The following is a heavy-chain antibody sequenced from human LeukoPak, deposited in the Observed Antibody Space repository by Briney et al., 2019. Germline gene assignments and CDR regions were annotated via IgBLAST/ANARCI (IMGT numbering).Heavy chain of an antibody. CDR1: GFSLSTSGEG. J-gene: IGHJ4*02. Sequence: VSGPTLVKPTQPLTLTCTFSGFSLSTSGEGVGWIRQPPGKALEWLAPIYWGDDKRYSPSLKSRLTITKDTSKNQVVLTMTNMDPVDTATYFCAHSHTSSPNDYWGQGTLVTVSS. CDR3: AHSHTSSPNDY. V-gene: IGHV2-5*02. CDR2: IYWGDDK. D-gene: IGHD6-13*01.